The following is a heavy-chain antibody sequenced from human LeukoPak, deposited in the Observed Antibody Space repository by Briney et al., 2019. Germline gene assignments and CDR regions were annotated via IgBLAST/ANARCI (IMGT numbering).Heavy chain of an antibody. V-gene: IGHV3-23*01. CDR1: GFTFSSYA. D-gene: IGHD6-13*01. Sequence: GGSLRLSCAASGFTFSSYAMSWVRQAPGKGLEWVSAISGSGGSTYYADSVKGRFTISRGNSKNTLYLQMDSLRAEDTAVYYCAKAGQQQLVMGYYFDYWGQGTLVTVSS. J-gene: IGHJ4*02. CDR3: AKAGQQQLVMGYYFDY. CDR2: ISGSGGST.